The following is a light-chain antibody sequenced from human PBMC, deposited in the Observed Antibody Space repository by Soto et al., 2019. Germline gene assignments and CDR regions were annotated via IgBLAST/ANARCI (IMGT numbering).Light chain of an antibody. Sequence: QSAPTQPPSASGSPGQSVTISCTGSSSDVGANNYVSWYQQHPGKAPKLIIYEVTKRPSGVPDRFSGSKSGITASLTVSGLQAEDEADYYCSTFGGTKVFGGGTKLTVL. CDR1: SSDVGANNY. J-gene: IGLJ2*01. V-gene: IGLV2-8*01. CDR3: STFGGTKV. CDR2: EVT.